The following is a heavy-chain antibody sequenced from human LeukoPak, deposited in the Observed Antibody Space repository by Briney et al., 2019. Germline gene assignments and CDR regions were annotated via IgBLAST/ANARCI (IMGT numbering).Heavy chain of an antibody. V-gene: IGHV4-39*07. D-gene: IGHD3-10*01. CDR3: ARDLLELSSRYGSDRIDY. J-gene: IGHJ4*02. CDR1: GGSISSSSYY. Sequence: SETLSLTCTVSGGSISSSSYYWGWIRQPPGKGLEWIGSIYYSGSTYYNPSLKSRVTISVDTSKNQFSLKLSSVTAADTAVYYCARDLLELSSRYGSDRIDYWGQGTLVTVSS. CDR2: IYYSGST.